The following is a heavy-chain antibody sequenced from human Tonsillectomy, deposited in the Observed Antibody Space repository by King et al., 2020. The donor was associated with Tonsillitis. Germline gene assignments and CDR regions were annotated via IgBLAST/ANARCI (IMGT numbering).Heavy chain of an antibody. D-gene: IGHD3-16*01. CDR1: GFSFGDYG. J-gene: IGHJ4*02. CDR2: IGRRINGAPR. V-gene: IGHV3-49*03. Sequence: EVQLVESGGGLVQPGRSLRLSCTGSGFSFGDYGMTWFRQAPGRGREGVGLIGRRINGAPREYAASVKGRFTISRDDSKSIAYLQMNSLKTEDTAVYYCSRNAYNPLRSFDYWGQGTRVTVSS. CDR3: SRNAYNPLRSFDY.